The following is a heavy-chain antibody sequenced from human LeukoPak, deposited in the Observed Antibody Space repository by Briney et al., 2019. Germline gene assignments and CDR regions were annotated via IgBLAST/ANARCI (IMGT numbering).Heavy chain of an antibody. J-gene: IGHJ4*02. CDR3: ARDSVGYCSSTSCYPFDY. V-gene: IGHV1-69*04. Sequence: SVKVSCKASGGTFSSYAISWVRQAPGQGLEWMGRIIPILGIANYAQKFQGRVTITADKSTSTAYMELSSLRSEDTAVYYCARDSVGYCSSTSCYPFDYWGQGTLVTVSS. CDR2: IIPILGIA. CDR1: GGTFSSYA. D-gene: IGHD2-2*01.